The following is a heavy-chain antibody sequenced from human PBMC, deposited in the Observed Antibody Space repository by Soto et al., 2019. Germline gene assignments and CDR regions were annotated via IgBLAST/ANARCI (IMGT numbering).Heavy chain of an antibody. J-gene: IGHJ4*02. CDR2: IYHSGST. D-gene: IGHD6-13*01. CDR1: GGSISSSNW. V-gene: IGHV4-4*02. CDR3: ARDPTCIAAAVPFDY. Sequence: SETLSLTCAVSGGSISSSNWWSWVRQPPGKGLEWIGEIYHSGSTNYNPSLKSRVTISVDKSKNQFSLKLSSVTAADTAVYYCARDPTCIAAAVPFDYWGQGTLVTVSS.